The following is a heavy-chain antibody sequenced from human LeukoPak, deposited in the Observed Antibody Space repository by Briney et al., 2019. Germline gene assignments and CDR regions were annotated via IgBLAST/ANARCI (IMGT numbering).Heavy chain of an antibody. CDR2: ISGSGIDT. CDR1: GFTLSNAW. Sequence: GGSLRLSCAASGFTLSNAWMNWVRQAPGKGLEWVSGISGSGIDTDYADSVKGRFTISRDNSKNTLYLQMNSLRVDDTAIYYCAFSRNGMSLSYFDYWGQGTLVTVSS. V-gene: IGHV3-23*01. D-gene: IGHD1-1*01. J-gene: IGHJ4*02. CDR3: AFSRNGMSLSYFDY.